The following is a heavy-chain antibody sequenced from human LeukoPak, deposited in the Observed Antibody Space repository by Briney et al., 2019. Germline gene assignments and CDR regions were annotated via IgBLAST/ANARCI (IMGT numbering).Heavy chain of an antibody. J-gene: IGHJ4*02. CDR3: AKDRAAAGSEFDY. CDR1: GFTFDDYA. V-gene: IGHV3-9*01. Sequence: GGSPRLSCAASGFTFDDYAMHWVRQAPGKGLEWVSGISWNSGSIGYADSVKGRFTISRDNAKNSLYLQMNSLRAEDTALYYCAKDRAAAGSEFDYWGQGTLVTVSS. D-gene: IGHD6-13*01. CDR2: ISWNSGSI.